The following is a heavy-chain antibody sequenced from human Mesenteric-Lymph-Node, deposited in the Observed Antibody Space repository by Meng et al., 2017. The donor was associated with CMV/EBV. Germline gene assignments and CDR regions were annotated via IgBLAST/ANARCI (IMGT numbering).Heavy chain of an antibody. Sequence: ASVKVSCKASGYTFTGYYMHWVRQAPGQGLEWMGWINPNSGGTNYAQNFQGRVTLTRDTSISTAYMELSRLTSDDTAVYYCASEGFYGSGRQAPIEFWGQGTLVTVSS. D-gene: IGHD3-10*01. V-gene: IGHV1-2*02. CDR1: GYTFTGYY. CDR2: INPNSGGT. CDR3: ASEGFYGSGRQAPIEF. J-gene: IGHJ4*02.